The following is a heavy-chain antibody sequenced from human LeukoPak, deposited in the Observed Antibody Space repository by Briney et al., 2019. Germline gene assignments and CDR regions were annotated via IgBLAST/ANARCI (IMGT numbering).Heavy chain of an antibody. V-gene: IGHV3-23*01. CDR2: ISASGRAT. D-gene: IGHD2-15*01. J-gene: IGHJ6*02. Sequence: PGGSLRLSCAASGFTFSTYAMSWVRQAPGKGLEWVSVISASGRATYYADSVKGRFTISRDNSKNTLHLQMNSLRAEDTAVYYCAKDTCSGGSCYYYYGMDVWGQGTTVTVSS. CDR1: GFTFSTYA. CDR3: AKDTCSGGSCYYYYGMDV.